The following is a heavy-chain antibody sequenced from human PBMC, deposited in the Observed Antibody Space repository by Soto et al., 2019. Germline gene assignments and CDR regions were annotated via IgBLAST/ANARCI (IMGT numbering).Heavy chain of an antibody. CDR2: MYNTGST. J-gene: IGHJ6*02. CDR3: ARDLWGYCGTDCYPLDV. Sequence: PSETLSPTCTVAGGSISRYSWSWIRQPPGKGLEWIGYMYNTGSTVYNPSLKSRVTISVDTSKNQFSLKLNAVTAADTAVYYCARDLWGYCGTDCYPLDVWGQGTTVTVSS. CDR1: GGSISRYS. V-gene: IGHV4-59*01. D-gene: IGHD2-21*02.